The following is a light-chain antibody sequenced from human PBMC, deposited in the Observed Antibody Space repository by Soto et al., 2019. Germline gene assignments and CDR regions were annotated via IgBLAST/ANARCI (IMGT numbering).Light chain of an antibody. CDR2: EVS. CDR1: SSDVGGYNY. J-gene: IGLJ1*01. V-gene: IGLV2-14*01. Sequence: QSVLTQPASVSGSPGQSITISCTGTSSDVGGYNYVSWYQQHPGKAPKLMIYEVSNRPSGVSNRFSGSKSGNTASLTISGPGDEDEADYYCGSYTSTGFFYVWGRGTRVT. CDR3: GSYTSTGFFYV.